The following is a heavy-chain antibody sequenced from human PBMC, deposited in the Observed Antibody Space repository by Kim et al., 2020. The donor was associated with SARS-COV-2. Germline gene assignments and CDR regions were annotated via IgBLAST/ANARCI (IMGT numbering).Heavy chain of an antibody. Sequence: GGSLRLSCAASGFTVSSNYMSWLRQAPGKGLEWLSVIYSGDKTDYVESVKGRLTISRDNSKNMLYLQMCSLRVEDTAVYYCATNLAAAGVVWGQATLVTV. CDR3: ATNLAAAGVV. D-gene: IGHD6-25*01. J-gene: IGHJ4*02. CDR1: GFTVSSNY. V-gene: IGHV3-66*01. CDR2: IYSGDKT.